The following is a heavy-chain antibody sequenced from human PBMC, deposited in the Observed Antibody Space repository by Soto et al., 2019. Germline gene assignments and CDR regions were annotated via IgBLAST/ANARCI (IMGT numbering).Heavy chain of an antibody. Sequence: QVQLVESGGGVVQPGRSLRLSCVASGFTFSNYGMHWVRQAPGKGLEWVAVIWYDGSNKYYADSVKGRFTISRDNCKNTLYLQMNSLRAEDTAVYYCARADSYGYWYFDLWGRGTLVTVSS. CDR3: ARADSYGYWYFDL. V-gene: IGHV3-33*01. CDR2: IWYDGSNK. J-gene: IGHJ2*01. D-gene: IGHD5-18*01. CDR1: GFTFSNYG.